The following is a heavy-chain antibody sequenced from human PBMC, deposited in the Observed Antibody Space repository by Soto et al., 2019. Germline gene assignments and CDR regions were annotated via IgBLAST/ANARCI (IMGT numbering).Heavy chain of an antibody. CDR3: ARGLNGYLHYFDY. J-gene: IGHJ4*02. CDR2: INAGNGNT. D-gene: IGHD5-18*01. Sequence: GGSMKVSCKGSGYTLTSDFIYLVRPAPGQRLEWMGWINAGNGNTKYSQKFQGRVTITRDTSASTAYMELSSLRSEDTAVYYCARGLNGYLHYFDYWGQGTPVTVSS. V-gene: IGHV1-3*01. CDR1: GYTLTSDF.